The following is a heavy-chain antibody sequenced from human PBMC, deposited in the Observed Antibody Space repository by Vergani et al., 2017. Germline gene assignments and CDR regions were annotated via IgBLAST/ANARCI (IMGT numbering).Heavy chain of an antibody. CDR1: GYTFTGYY. J-gene: IGHJ6*03. CDR3: ARGRRGPRQPRYYYYYYYMDV. D-gene: IGHD3-10*01. V-gene: IGHV1-2*02. CDR2: INPNSGGT. Sequence: QVQLVQSGAEVKKPGASVKVSCKASGYTFTGYYMHWVRQAPGQGLEWMGWINPNSGGTNYAQKFQGRVTMTRDTSISTAYMELSSLRSEDTAVYYCARGRRGPRQPRYYYYYYYMDVWGKGTTVTVSS.